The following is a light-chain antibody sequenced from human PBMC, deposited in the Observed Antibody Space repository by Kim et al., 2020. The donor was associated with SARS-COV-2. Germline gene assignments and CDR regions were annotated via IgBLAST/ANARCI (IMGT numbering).Light chain of an antibody. J-gene: IGKJ1*01. CDR3: QQLKTYPPT. Sequence: IQLTQSLSSLSASVGDRVTITCRASEDISTFLGWYQQRPGKAPNLLIYAASTLQSGVASRFSGSGSGTDFTLTIRSLQPEDFATYFCQQLKTYPPTFGQEPELEI. CDR1: EDISTF. CDR2: AAS. V-gene: IGKV1-9*01.